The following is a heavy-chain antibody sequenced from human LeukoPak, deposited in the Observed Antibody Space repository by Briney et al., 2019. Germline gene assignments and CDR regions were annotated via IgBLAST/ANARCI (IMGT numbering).Heavy chain of an antibody. D-gene: IGHD2-8*01. CDR3: ARGSNGVCCRYDY. CDR1: GFTFSSYG. V-gene: IGHV3-21*01. J-gene: IGHJ4*02. CDR2: ISSSSSYI. Sequence: GGSLRLSCAASGFTFSSYGMNWVRQAPGKGLEWVSSISSSSSYIYYADSVKGRFTISRDNAKNSLYLQMNSLRAEDTAVYYCARGSNGVCCRYDYWGQGTLVTVSS.